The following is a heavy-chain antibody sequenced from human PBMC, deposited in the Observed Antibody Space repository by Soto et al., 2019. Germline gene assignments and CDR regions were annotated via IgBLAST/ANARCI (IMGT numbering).Heavy chain of an antibody. CDR2: IIPIFGTA. CDR3: ARERFGELFLQYNWFDP. V-gene: IGHV1-69*06. D-gene: IGHD3-10*01. Sequence: GASVKVSCKASGGTFSSYAISWVRQAPGQGLEWMGGIIPIFGTANYAQKFQGRVTITADKSTSTAYMELSSLRSEDTAVYYCARERFGELFLQYNWFDPWGQGTLVTVSS. CDR1: GGTFSSYA. J-gene: IGHJ5*02.